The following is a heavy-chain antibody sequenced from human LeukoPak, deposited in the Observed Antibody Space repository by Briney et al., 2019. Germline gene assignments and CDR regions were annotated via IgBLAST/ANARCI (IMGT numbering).Heavy chain of an antibody. CDR3: ARVRDNYDISSFSALDY. CDR2: IWYDGSNI. V-gene: IGHV3-33*01. Sequence: SGGSLRLSCAASGFTFSTYGMHWVRQAPGKGLEWLAVIWYDGSNIYYADSVKGRFAISRDNSRNTLYLLLNSLRAEDTAVYYCARVRDNYDISSFSALDYWGQGTLVTVSS. J-gene: IGHJ4*02. D-gene: IGHD3-22*01. CDR1: GFTFSTYG.